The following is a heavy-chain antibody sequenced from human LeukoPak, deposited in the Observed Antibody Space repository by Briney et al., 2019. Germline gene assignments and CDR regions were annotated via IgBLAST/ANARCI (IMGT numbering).Heavy chain of an antibody. J-gene: IGHJ4*02. CDR3: ARDFDSSAVTGY. V-gene: IGHV3-74*01. D-gene: IGHD6-19*01. CDR2: IKTDGTIT. CDR1: GFTLSNYW. Sequence: PGGSLRLSCAASGFTLSNYWMHWVRQAPGEGLVWVSRIKTDGTITNYADSVKGRFTISRDNAKNTLYLQMNNLRAEDTALYYCARDFDSSAVTGYWGQGTLVTVSS.